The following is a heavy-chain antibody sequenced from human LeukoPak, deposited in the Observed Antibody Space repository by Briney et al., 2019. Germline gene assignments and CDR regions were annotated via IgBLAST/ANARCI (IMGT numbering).Heavy chain of an antibody. J-gene: IGHJ6*02. CDR1: GFIVRSDD. D-gene: IGHD6-13*01. CDR2: LDSDGSP. V-gene: IGHV3-53*01. CDR3: ARAAAGRAYYHYGMDV. Sequence: GGFLRLSCAAFGFIVRSDDMNWVRQTPGKGLEWVSILDSDGSPSYADSVKGRFTISRDNSKNTLDLQMNSLRAEDTAVYYCARAAAGRAYYHYGMDVWGQGTTVTVSS.